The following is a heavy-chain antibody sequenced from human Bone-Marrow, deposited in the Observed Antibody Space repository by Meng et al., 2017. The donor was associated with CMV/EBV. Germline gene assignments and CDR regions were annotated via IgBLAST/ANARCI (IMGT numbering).Heavy chain of an antibody. J-gene: IGHJ4*02. D-gene: IGHD6-13*01. CDR2: INPNSGGT. V-gene: IGHV1-2*02. Sequence: ASVKVSCKASGYTFTGYYMHWVRQAPGQGLEWMGWINPNSGGTNYAQKFQGRVTMTRDTSISTAYMELSRLRSDDTAVYYCGRDVRFSSSWYGSDYWGQGTLVTVSS. CDR3: GRDVRFSSSWYGSDY. CDR1: GYTFTGYY.